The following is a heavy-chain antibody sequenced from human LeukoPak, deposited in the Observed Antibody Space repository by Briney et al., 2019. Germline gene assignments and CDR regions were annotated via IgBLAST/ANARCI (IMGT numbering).Heavy chain of an antibody. CDR2: IAYDGSRA. CDR3: TRYNNNLFDY. V-gene: IGHV3-33*01. J-gene: IGHJ4*02. D-gene: IGHD1-14*01. CDR1: GFTFGGYG. Sequence: GGSLRLSCAGSGFTFGGYGMHWFRQTPGKGLEWVAVIAYDGSRAFYADSVKGRFTISRDNSKNTMSVQMDDLRAEDTAVYYCTRYNNNLFDYWGQGTLVTVSS.